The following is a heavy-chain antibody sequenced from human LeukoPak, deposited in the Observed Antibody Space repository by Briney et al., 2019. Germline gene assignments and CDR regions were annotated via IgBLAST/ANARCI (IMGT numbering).Heavy chain of an antibody. CDR1: GYTLTELS. D-gene: IGHD4-11*01. J-gene: IGHJ4*02. V-gene: IGHV1-24*01. CDR2: FDPEDGET. CDR3: AQLMRVTTDY. Sequence: ASVKVPCKVSGYTLTELSMHWVRQAPGKGLEWMGGFDPEDGETIYARKFQGRVTMTEDTSTDTAYMELSSLRSEDTAVYYCAQLMRVTTDYWGQGTLVTVSS.